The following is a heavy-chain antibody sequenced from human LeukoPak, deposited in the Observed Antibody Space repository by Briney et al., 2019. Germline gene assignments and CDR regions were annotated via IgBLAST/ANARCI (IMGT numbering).Heavy chain of an antibody. CDR2: INPNSGGT. CDR1: GYTFTGYY. V-gene: IGHV1-2*02. J-gene: IGHJ4*02. D-gene: IGHD3-10*01. Sequence: ASVKVSCKASGYTFTGYYMHWVRQAPGQGPEWMGWINPNSGGTNYAQKFQGRVTMTRDTSISTAYMELSRLRSDDTAVYYCARESSGSYREFDYWGQGTLVTVSS. CDR3: ARESSGSYREFDY.